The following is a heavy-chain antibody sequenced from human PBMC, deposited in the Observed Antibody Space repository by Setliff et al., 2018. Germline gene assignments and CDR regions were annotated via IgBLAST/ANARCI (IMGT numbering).Heavy chain of an antibody. CDR1: GGSVSNSGFF. Sequence: SETLSLTCTVSGGSVSNSGFFWGWPRQAPGKGLEWIGNIYDSGSSNYNASLKSRLIITRDTSKNQISLKLTSVTAADTAVYYGGRGFSRIEGWGNWFDPWGQGILVTAPQ. D-gene: IGHD2-15*01. CDR3: GRGFSRIEGWGNWFDP. J-gene: IGHJ5*02. V-gene: IGHV4-39*01. CDR2: IYDSGSS.